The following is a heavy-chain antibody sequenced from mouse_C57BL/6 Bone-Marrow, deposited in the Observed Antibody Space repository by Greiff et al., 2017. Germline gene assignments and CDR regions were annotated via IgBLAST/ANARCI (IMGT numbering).Heavy chain of an antibody. CDR2: IYPGDGDT. J-gene: IGHJ3*01. D-gene: IGHD2-1*01. Sequence: VQLQESGPELVKPGASVKISCKASGYAFSSSWMNWVKQRPGTGLEWIGRIYPGDGDTNYNGKFKGKATLTADKSSSTAYMQLSSLTSEDSAVYFCARKGYGNSFAYWGQGTLVTVSA. CDR3: ARKGYGNSFAY. V-gene: IGHV1-82*01. CDR1: GYAFSSSW.